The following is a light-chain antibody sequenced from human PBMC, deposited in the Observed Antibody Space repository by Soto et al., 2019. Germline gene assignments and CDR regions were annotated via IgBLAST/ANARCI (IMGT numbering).Light chain of an antibody. V-gene: IGKV3-15*01. CDR1: QSVSSN. Sequence: EIVMTQSPATLSVSPGERATLSCRASQSVSSNLAWYQQKPGQAPRLLIYGASTRTTGIPARFSGSGSGTEFTLTISSLQSEEFAVYYCQQYNNWLRTFGQGPKVEI. J-gene: IGKJ1*01. CDR2: GAS. CDR3: QQYNNWLRT.